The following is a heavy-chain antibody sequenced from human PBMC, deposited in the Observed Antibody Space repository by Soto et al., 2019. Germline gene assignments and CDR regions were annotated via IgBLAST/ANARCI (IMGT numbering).Heavy chain of an antibody. J-gene: IGHJ4*02. CDR1: GGSFSGYY. CDR3: ARTYSSSWSPFEY. D-gene: IGHD6-13*01. Sequence: QVQLQQWGAGLLKPSETLSLTCAVYGGSFSGYYWSWIRQPPGKGLEWIGEINQSGSTNYNPSLKSRVTISVDTSKNQFSLKLTSVTAADTAVYYGARTYSSSWSPFEYWGQGTLVTVSS. V-gene: IGHV4-34*01. CDR2: INQSGST.